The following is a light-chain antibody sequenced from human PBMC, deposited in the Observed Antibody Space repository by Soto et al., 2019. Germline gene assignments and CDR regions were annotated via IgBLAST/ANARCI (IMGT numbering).Light chain of an antibody. Sequence: DIQMTQSPSSLSASVGDIVTINCQSSQDINKNLIWYQQKPGKAPKLLIYDASDLETGVPSRFSGSGSGTGFTFTISSLQPEDFATYYCQQYESLPLTFGQGTRLEIK. CDR2: DAS. CDR3: QQYESLPLT. J-gene: IGKJ5*01. CDR1: QDINKN. V-gene: IGKV1-33*01.